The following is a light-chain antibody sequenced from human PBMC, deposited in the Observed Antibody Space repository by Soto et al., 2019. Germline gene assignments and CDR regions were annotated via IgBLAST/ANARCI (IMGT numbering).Light chain of an antibody. CDR2: TAY. CDR1: SSNIGTYT. V-gene: IGLV1-44*01. J-gene: IGLJ3*02. Sequence: QSVLTQPPSVSGTPGQRVTISCSGGSSNIGTYTVNWYQQLPETAPKLLIYTAYQRPSGVPDRFSGSKSGTSASLAISGLQAEDEADYYCASWDDSLNGGVFGGGTKLTVL. CDR3: ASWDDSLNGGV.